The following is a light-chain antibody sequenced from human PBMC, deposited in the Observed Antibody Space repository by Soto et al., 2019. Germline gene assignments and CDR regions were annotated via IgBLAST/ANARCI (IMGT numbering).Light chain of an antibody. V-gene: IGLV2-14*03. CDR3: SSYRSDSTFL. J-gene: IGLJ1*01. CDR1: DSDVGGYNY. CDR2: NVG. Sequence: QSALTQPASVSGSPGQSITISCTGTDSDVGGYNYVSWYQQHPGEVPKLLIFNVGHRPSGVSDRFSGSRSGNTASLTISGLQAEDEADYYCSSYRSDSTFLFGTGTKLTVL.